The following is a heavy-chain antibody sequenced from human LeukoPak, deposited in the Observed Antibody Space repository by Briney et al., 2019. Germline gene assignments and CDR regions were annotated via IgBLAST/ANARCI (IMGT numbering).Heavy chain of an antibody. CDR3: ARGGSRSYTSSTLDY. J-gene: IGHJ4*02. CDR1: GGSVTVYY. D-gene: IGHD6-6*01. V-gene: IGHV4-59*02. Sequence: SETLSLTCSVSGGSVTVYYWNWIRQAPGKGLEWIGSISYSGSTNYNPSLKSRVTISIDTSKNRFSLKVSSVIAADTAMYYCARGGSRSYTSSTLDYWGQGTLVTVSS. CDR2: ISYSGST.